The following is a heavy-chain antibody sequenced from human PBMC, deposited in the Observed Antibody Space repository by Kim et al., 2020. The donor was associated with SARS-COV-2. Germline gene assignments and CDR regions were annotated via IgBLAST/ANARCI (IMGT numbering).Heavy chain of an antibody. CDR1: GFTFSKFW. V-gene: IGHV3-7*01. CDR2: IKPDGTEK. Sequence: GGSLRLSCTTSGFTFSKFWMSWVRQAPGKGLEWVANIKPDGTEKYYVDSVRGRFAISRDNTKNAVFLQMDSLRAEDAALYYCVRDPLLSSGELSLWFDPWGHGTRVTVSS. J-gene: IGHJ5*02. CDR3: VRDPLLSSGELSLWFDP. D-gene: IGHD3-16*02.